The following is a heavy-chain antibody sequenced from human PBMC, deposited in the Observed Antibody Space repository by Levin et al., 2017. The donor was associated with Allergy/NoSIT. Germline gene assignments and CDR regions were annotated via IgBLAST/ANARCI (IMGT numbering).Heavy chain of an antibody. D-gene: IGHD1-26*01. Sequence: GASVKVSCKASGYTFTSYGISWVRQAPGQGLEWMGWISAYNGNTNYAQKLQGRVTMTTDTSTSTAYMELRSLRSDDTAVYYWARRWEGPHYYYYYMDGWGKGTTVTVSS. V-gene: IGHV1-18*01. CDR3: ARRWEGPHYYYYYMDG. J-gene: IGHJ6*03. CDR2: ISAYNGNT. CDR1: GYTFTSYG.